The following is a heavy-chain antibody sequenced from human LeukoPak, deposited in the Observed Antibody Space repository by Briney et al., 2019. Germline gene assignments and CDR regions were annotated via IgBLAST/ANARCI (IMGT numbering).Heavy chain of an antibody. CDR3: ARVGYGDYCFDY. D-gene: IGHD4-17*01. Sequence: ASVKVSCKASGYTFPSYYMHWVRQAPGQGLEWMGLINPSGGSTSYAQKFQGRISMSRDMSTSTVYMELSSLRSEDTAVYYCARVGYGDYCFDYWGQGTLVTVSS. V-gene: IGHV1-46*01. CDR2: INPSGGST. J-gene: IGHJ4*02. CDR1: GYTFPSYY.